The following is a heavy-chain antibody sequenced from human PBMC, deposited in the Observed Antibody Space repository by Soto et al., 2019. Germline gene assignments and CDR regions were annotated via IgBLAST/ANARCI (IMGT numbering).Heavy chain of an antibody. J-gene: IGHJ6*02. V-gene: IGHV4-59*01. CDR3: ATQTGLYYYGLDV. CDR2: IFYSGST. Sequence: QVQLEESGPGLVKPSETLSLTCTVSGGSINAFFWSWVRQPPGKGLESIGYIFYSGSTNYNPSLKSRVTISLYTSKTQFSLNLTSVTAADTAVYYCATQTGLYYYGLDVWGQGTMVAVSS. CDR1: GGSINAFF.